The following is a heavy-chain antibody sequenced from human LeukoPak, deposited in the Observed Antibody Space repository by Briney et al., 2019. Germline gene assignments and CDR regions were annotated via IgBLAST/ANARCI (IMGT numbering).Heavy chain of an antibody. V-gene: IGHV7-4-1*02. CDR3: ARDTGYSSSWYLIYFDY. J-gene: IGHJ4*02. CDR1: GYTFTNYA. CDR2: INTNTGNP. Sequence: EASVKVSCKASGYTFTNYAMNWVRQAPGQGLEWMGWINTNTGNPTYALGFTGRFVFSLDTSVSTAYLQISSLKAEDTAVYYCARDTGYSSSWYLIYFDYWGQGTLVTVSS. D-gene: IGHD6-13*01.